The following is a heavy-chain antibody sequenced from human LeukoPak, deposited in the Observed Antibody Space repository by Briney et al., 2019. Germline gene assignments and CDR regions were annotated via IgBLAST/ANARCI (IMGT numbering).Heavy chain of an antibody. D-gene: IGHD3-3*01. CDR1: GYSFTSYW. CDR2: ISPGDSDT. V-gene: IGHV5-51*01. Sequence: GESLKISCEASGYSFTSYWIGWVRQMPGKGLEWIAIISPGDSDTIYSPSFQGQVTISADKSISTAYLQWNSLKASDTAMYFCTRRAILGAVIDLYYFDSWGQGTLVTVSS. CDR3: TRRAILGAVIDLYYFDS. J-gene: IGHJ4*02.